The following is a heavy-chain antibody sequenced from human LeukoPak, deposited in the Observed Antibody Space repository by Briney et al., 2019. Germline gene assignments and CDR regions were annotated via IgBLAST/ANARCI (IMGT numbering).Heavy chain of an antibody. V-gene: IGHV3-11*04. CDR3: ARGFYSYDQ. J-gene: IGHJ5*02. CDR1: GFTFSDYY. D-gene: IGHD4-11*01. CDR2: ISSSDNTI. Sequence: GGSLRLSCAASGFTFSDYYMSWIRQAPGKGLEWVSSISSSDNTIYSTDSVKGRFAISRDNAKTSLYLQMKSLRAEDTAVYYCARGFYSYDQWGQGTLVTVSS.